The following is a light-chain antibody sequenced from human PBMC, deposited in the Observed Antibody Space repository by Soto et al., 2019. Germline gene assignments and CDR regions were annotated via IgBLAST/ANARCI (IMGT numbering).Light chain of an antibody. CDR3: QQRSNWPHT. J-gene: IGKJ5*01. CDR1: QSVSSY. V-gene: IGKV3-11*01. Sequence: EIVLTQSPPTLSVSPGERATLSCRASQSVSSYLAWYQHKPGQAPRLLIYDTSNRATGIPAMFSGSGPGTDFTLTISSLEPEDFAVYYCQQRSNWPHTFGQGTRLEIK. CDR2: DTS.